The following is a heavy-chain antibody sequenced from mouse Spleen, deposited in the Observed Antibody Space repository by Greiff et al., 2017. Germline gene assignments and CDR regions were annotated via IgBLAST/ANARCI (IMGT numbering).Heavy chain of an antibody. CDR3: AGYGGGLRQGYFDV. V-gene: IGHV7-3*01. CDR1: GFTFTDYY. D-gene: IGHD2-4*01. Sequence: EVKLVESGGGLVQPGGSLSLSCAASGFTFTDYYMSWVRQPPGKALEWLGFIRNKANGYTTEYSASVKGRFTISRDNSQSILYLQMNALRAEDSATYYCAGYGGGLRQGYFDVWGAGTTVTVSS. J-gene: IGHJ1*01. CDR2: IRNKANGYTT.